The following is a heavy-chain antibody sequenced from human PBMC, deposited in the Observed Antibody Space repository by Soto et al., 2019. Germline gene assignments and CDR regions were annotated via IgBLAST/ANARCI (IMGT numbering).Heavy chain of an antibody. CDR2: ISGSGGST. CDR3: AKEFRIQLWLSGRGHYGMDV. D-gene: IGHD5-18*01. Sequence: GGSLRLSCAASGFTFSSYAMSWVRQAPGKGLEWVSAISGSGGSTYYADSVKGRFTISRDNSKNTLYLQMNSLRAEDTAVYYCAKEFRIQLWLSGRGHYGMDVWGQGTTVTVSS. V-gene: IGHV3-23*01. CDR1: GFTFSSYA. J-gene: IGHJ6*02.